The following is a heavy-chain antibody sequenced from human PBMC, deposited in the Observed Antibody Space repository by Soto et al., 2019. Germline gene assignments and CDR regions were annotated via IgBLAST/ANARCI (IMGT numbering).Heavy chain of an antibody. CDR2: IYYRGST. Sequence: QVQLQESGPGLVKPSQTLPLTCTVSGGSVSSGANYWSWIRQHPEKGLEWIGSIYYRGSTYYNPSLRSRVSISVDTSKNQFSLKLTSVTAADTAVYYCARSQQFGDWTRPHYYYGMEVWGQGTTVTVSS. V-gene: IGHV4-31*03. D-gene: IGHD3-10*01. CDR3: ARSQQFGDWTRPHYYYGMEV. CDR1: GGSVSSGANY. J-gene: IGHJ6*02.